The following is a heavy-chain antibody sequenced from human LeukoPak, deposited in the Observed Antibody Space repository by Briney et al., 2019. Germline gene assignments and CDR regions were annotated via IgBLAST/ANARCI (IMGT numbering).Heavy chain of an antibody. D-gene: IGHD5/OR15-5a*01. CDR2: INHSGST. CDR3: ARSPVDYSVGRFDY. Sequence: SETLSLTCAVYGGSFSGYCWSWIRQPPGKGLEWIGEINHSGSTNYNPSLKSRVTISVDTSKNQFSLKLSSVTAADTAVYYCARSPVDYSVGRFDYWGQGTLVTVSS. J-gene: IGHJ4*02. CDR1: GGSFSGYC. V-gene: IGHV4-34*01.